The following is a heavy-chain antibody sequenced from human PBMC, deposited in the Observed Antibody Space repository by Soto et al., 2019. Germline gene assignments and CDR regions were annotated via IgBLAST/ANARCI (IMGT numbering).Heavy chain of an antibody. J-gene: IGHJ4*02. CDR2: TYYSGST. CDR1: GGSISSGDYY. V-gene: IGHV4-30-4*01. CDR3: ASAQGSGFLVS. D-gene: IGHD3-10*01. Sequence: QVQLQESGPGLVKPSQTLSLTCTVSGGSISSGDYYWSWIRQPPGKGLEWIGYTYYSGSTYYNPSLKXRXTXSXXTSKNQFSLKLSSVTAADTAVYYCASAQGSGFLVSWGQGTLVTVSS.